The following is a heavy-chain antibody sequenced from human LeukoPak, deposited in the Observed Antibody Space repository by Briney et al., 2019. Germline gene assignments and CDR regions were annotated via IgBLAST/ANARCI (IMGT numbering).Heavy chain of an antibody. CDR2: IIPIFGTA. J-gene: IGHJ6*03. CDR1: GYTFTSYA. Sequence: ASVKVSCKASGYTFTSYAISWVRQAPRQGLEWMGGIIPIFGTANYAQKFQGRVTITADESTSTAYMELSSLRSEDTAVYYCARVGMAYYYYYYMDVWGKGTTVTVSS. V-gene: IGHV1-69*13. D-gene: IGHD5-24*01. CDR3: ARVGMAYYYYYYMDV.